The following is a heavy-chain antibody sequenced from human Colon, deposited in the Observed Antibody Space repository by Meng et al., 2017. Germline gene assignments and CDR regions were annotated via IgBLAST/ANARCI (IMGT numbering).Heavy chain of an antibody. CDR2: IYYTGST. V-gene: IGHV4-61*01. CDR3: ARGPLDY. J-gene: IGHJ4*02. CDR1: GVSVLSVSYY. Sequence: LQESGPGLVSPSEQLSLIRPVSGVSVLSVSYYWSWIRQPPGKGLEWIGYIYYTGSTNYNPSLKSRVTISVDTSKNQFSLKLSSVTAADTAVYYCARGPLDYWGQGTLVTVSS.